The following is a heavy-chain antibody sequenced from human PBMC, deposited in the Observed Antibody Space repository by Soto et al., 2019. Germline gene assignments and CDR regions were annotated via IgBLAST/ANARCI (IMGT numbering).Heavy chain of an antibody. CDR1: GYXXXXXX. CDR3: XXXXXXXXXXXXXXXXXX. V-gene: IGHV1-46*01. Sequence: QVLLVQSGSEVKKPGASVKVSCKASGYXXXXXXXXXXXXXXGXGLEWMGIVNPSGGSTSYAQKFQGRVTVTRDTSTSTVYMELSSLRXXXXXXXXXXXXXXXXXXXXXXXXXXXXGQGTLVTVSS. J-gene: IGHJ4*02. CDR2: VNPSGGST.